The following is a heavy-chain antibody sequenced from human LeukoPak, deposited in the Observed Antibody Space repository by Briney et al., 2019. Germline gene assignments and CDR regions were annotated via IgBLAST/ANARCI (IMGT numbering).Heavy chain of an antibody. J-gene: IGHJ5*02. Sequence: SVKVSCKASGGTFSSYAISWVRQAPGQGPEWMGGIIPIFGTANYAQKFQGRVTITTDESTSTAYMELSSLRSEDTAVYYCAREGGGNSVIAAAGTRWFDPWGQGTLVTVSS. CDR3: AREGGGNSVIAAAGTRWFDP. CDR1: GGTFSSYA. V-gene: IGHV1-69*05. D-gene: IGHD6-13*01. CDR2: IIPIFGTA.